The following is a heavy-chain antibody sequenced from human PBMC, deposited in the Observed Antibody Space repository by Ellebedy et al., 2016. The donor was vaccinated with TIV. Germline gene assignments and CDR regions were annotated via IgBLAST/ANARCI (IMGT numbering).Heavy chain of an antibody. V-gene: IGHV4-31*02. CDR2: IHYSGST. D-gene: IGHD4-17*01. CDR3: TRSLGTVTTQGYYMDV. Sequence: SCTVSGGSISSGGYYWSWIRQHPGKGLEWIGYIHYSGSTNYNPSLKSRVTISVDTSKNQFSLKLNSVTAADTAVYYCTRSLGTVTTQGYYMDVWGKGTTVTVSS. J-gene: IGHJ6*03. CDR1: GGSISSGGYY.